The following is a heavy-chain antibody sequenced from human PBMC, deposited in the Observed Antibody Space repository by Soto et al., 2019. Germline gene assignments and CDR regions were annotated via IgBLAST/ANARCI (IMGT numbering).Heavy chain of an antibody. V-gene: IGHV4-59*01. CDR1: GGSISSYY. CDR2: IYYSGST. CDR3: ARYLEQSHPPHEYGMDV. D-gene: IGHD6-19*01. J-gene: IGHJ6*02. Sequence: SETLSLTXTVSGGSISSYYWSWIRQPPGKGLEWIGYIYYSGSTNYNPSLKSRVTISVDTSKNQFSLKLSSVTAADTAVYYCARYLEQSHPPHEYGMDVWSQGTTVTVS.